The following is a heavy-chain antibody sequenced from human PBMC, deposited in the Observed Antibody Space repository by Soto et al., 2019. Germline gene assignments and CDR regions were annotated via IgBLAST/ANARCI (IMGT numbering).Heavy chain of an antibody. CDR1: GFTFSIYT. J-gene: IGHJ4*02. CDR3: ARVRSGGSGYFDY. CDR2: ISDTSSHV. Sequence: ESGGDLVKPGGSLRLSCAASGFTFSIYTMTWVRQAPGKGLEWVSSISDTSSHVFYSDSVEGRFTVSRDNAKNSLYLQLNSLRAEDTAVYYCARVRSGGSGYFDYWGQGTLVTVSS. V-gene: IGHV3-21*01. D-gene: IGHD2-15*01.